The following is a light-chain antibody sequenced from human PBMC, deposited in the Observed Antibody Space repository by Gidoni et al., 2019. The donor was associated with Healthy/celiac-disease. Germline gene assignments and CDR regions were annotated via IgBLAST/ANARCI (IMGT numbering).Light chain of an antibody. CDR3: QQYNSNSWT. CDR2: KAS. J-gene: IGKJ1*01. Sequence: DIQMTQSPSTLSASVVDRVTITCRASQSLSSWLAWYQQKPGKAPNLLIYKASSLESGVPSRFSGSGFGTEFTLTISSLQPDDFATYYCQQYNSNSWTFGQGTKVEIK. V-gene: IGKV1-5*03. CDR1: QSLSSW.